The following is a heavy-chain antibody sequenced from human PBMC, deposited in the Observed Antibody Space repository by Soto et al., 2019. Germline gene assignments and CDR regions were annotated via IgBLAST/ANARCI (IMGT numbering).Heavy chain of an antibody. CDR3: AKGDCSGGRCYRGFDY. D-gene: IGHD2-15*01. CDR2: VSASGSIT. CDR1: GFRFSNYD. V-gene: IGHV3-23*01. J-gene: IGHJ4*02. Sequence: GGSLRLSCEASGFRFSNYDMSWVRQAPGKGLEWVSGVSASGSITSYADSAKGRFTISRDNAKNSMFLQMNSLRAEDTAVYFCAKGDCSGGRCYRGFDYWGQGTLVTVSS.